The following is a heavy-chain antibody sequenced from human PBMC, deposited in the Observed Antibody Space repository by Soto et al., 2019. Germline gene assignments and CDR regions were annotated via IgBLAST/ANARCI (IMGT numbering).Heavy chain of an antibody. CDR3: ASGSFQH. J-gene: IGHJ1*01. CDR1: GGSISSYY. V-gene: IGHV4-59*01. Sequence: QVQLQESGPGLVKPSETLSLTCTVSGGSISSYYWSWIRQPPGKGLEWIGYIYYSGSTNYNPSLKSRVTMSVDTSKNQFSLKLSSVTAAATAAYYCASGSFQHWGQGTLVTVSS. CDR2: IYYSGST.